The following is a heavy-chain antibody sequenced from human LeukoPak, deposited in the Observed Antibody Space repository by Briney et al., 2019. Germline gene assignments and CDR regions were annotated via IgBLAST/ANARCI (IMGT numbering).Heavy chain of an antibody. V-gene: IGHV5-10-1*01. CDR1: GYSSTSYW. Sequence: GESLEISCKGSGYSSTSYWISWVRQMPGKGLEWMGRIDPSDSYTNYSPSFQGHVTISADKSISTAYLQWSSLKASDTAMYYCARHGAAFGNWFDPWGQGTLVTVSS. J-gene: IGHJ5*02. CDR2: IDPSDSYT. D-gene: IGHD2-15*01. CDR3: ARHGAAFGNWFDP.